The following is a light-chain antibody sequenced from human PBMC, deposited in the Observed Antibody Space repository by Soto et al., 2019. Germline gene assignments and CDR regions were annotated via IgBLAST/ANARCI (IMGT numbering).Light chain of an antibody. CDR1: QNVISN. J-gene: IGKJ1*01. Sequence: VMTQSPGTLSLSAGDRATLSCRDSQNVISNLAWYHQRPGQAPRLLIYSASTRATGIPARFSGSGSGTDFTPTISRLEPEDFAVYYCQQYGSSPLWTFGQGTKVDIK. V-gene: IGKV3-20*01. CDR3: QQYGSSPLWT. CDR2: SAS.